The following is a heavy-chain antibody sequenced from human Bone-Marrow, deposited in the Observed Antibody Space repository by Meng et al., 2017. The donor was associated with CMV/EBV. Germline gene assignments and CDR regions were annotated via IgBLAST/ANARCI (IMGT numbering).Heavy chain of an antibody. J-gene: IGHJ5*02. Sequence: GWIRQPPGKGLGWIGSVSDGGSTYYNPSLKSRVTISIDTSKNQFSLKLTSVSVADSAVYYCSRGSIDVAAAGPLNWFDPWGQGTLVTVSS. CDR2: VSDGGST. D-gene: IGHD6-13*01. V-gene: IGHV4-39*07. CDR3: SRGSIDVAAAGPLNWFDP.